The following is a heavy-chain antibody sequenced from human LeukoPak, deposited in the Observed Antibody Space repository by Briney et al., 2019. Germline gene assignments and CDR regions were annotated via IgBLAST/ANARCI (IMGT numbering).Heavy chain of an antibody. D-gene: IGHD6-6*01. Sequence: SETLSLTCTVSGGSISGYYWSWIRQPPGKGLEWIGYIYHSGSTYYNPSLKSRVTISVDRSKNQFSLKLSSVTAADTAVYYCARDSSSSGVDYWGQGTLVTVSS. CDR1: GGSISGYY. V-gene: IGHV4-30-2*01. J-gene: IGHJ4*02. CDR2: IYHSGST. CDR3: ARDSSSSGVDY.